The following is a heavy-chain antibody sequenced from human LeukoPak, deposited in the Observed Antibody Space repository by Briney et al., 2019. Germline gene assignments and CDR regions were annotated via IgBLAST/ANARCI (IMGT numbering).Heavy chain of an antibody. Sequence: GGSLRLSCAASGFTFSNCGMYWVRQAPGKGLEWVAVISYDGSNKYYADSVKGRFTISRDNSKNTLYLQMNSLRAEDTAVYYCAKDLFGMVRSFDYWGQGTLVTVSS. CDR3: AKDLFGMVRSFDY. J-gene: IGHJ4*02. CDR2: ISYDGSNK. CDR1: GFTFSNCG. D-gene: IGHD3-10*01. V-gene: IGHV3-30*18.